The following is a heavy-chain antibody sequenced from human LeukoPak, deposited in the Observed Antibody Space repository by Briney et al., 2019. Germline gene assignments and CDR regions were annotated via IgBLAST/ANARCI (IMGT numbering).Heavy chain of an antibody. D-gene: IGHD3-10*01. J-gene: IGHJ5*02. Sequence: ASVKVSCKASGYTFTGYCMHWVRQAPGQGLEWMGWINPNSGGTNYAQKFQGWVTMTRDTSISTAYMELSRLRSDDTAVYYCARGGSNGPLWFGESQQWFDPWGQGTLVTVSS. CDR3: ARGGSNGPLWFGESQQWFDP. CDR1: GYTFTGYC. CDR2: INPNSGGT. V-gene: IGHV1-2*04.